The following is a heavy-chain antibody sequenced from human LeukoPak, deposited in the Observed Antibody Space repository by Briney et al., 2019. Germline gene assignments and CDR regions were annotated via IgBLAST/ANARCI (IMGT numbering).Heavy chain of an antibody. CDR1: GGSFRGYY. Sequence: SETLSLTYAVYGGSFRGYYWSWIRQPPGKGLEWIGEINHSGSTNYNPSLKSRVTISVDTSKNQFSLKLSSVTAADTAVYYCARGRSIAVAGRRWFDPWGQGTLVTVSS. D-gene: IGHD6-19*01. CDR3: ARGRSIAVAGRRWFDP. CDR2: INHSGST. V-gene: IGHV4-34*01. J-gene: IGHJ5*02.